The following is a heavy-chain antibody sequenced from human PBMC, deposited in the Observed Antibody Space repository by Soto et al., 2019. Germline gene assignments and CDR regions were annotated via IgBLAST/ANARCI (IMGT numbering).Heavy chain of an antibody. V-gene: IGHV4-34*01. D-gene: IGHD1-7*01. CDR1: GGSFSGYY. J-gene: IGHJ5*02. CDR3: ARGFPRITGTTGRFDP. Sequence: ASETLSLTCAVYGGSFSGYYWSWIRQPPGKGLEWIGEINHSGSTNYNPSLKSRVTISVDTSKNQFSLKLSSVTAADTAVYYCARGFPRITGTTGRFDPWGQGTLVTVSS. CDR2: INHSGST.